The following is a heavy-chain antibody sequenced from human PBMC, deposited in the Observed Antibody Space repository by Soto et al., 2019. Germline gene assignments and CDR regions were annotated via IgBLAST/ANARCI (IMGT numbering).Heavy chain of an antibody. CDR1: GGCIGTYY. V-gene: IGHV4-59*08. CDR2: IYYTGST. Sequence: SETLSLTCNVSGGCIGTYYWSWIRQPPGKGLEWIGYIYYTGSTNYNPSLKSRVTISVDTSKNQFSLRLSSVTAADTAVYYCVGHSDVWGKGTTVTVSS. J-gene: IGHJ6*04. CDR3: VGHSDV.